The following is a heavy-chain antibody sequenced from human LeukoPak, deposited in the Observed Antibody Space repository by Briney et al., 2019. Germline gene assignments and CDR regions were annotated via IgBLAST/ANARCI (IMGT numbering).Heavy chain of an antibody. CDR2: IIPIFGTA. CDR1: GGTFSSYA. CDR3: ASQRGYSYGYLDY. V-gene: IGHV1-69*13. Sequence: SVKVSCKASGGTFSSYASSWVRQAPGQVLEWMGGIIPIFGTANYAQKFQGRVTITADESTSTAYMELSSLRSEDTAVYYCASQRGYSYGYLDYWGQGTLVTVSS. D-gene: IGHD5-18*01. J-gene: IGHJ4*02.